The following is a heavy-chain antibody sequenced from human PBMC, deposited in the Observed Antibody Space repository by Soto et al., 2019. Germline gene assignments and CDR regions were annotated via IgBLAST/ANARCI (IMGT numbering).Heavy chain of an antibody. CDR3: ARSSSGYQYYFDY. D-gene: IGHD3-22*01. J-gene: IGHJ4*02. CDR1: VFTVSTNY. Sequence: PVGSLRLSCAASVFTVSTNYMSWVRQAPGKWLEWVSLIYSGGSTYYADSVKGRFTISSDNSKNTLYLQMNSLRAEDTAVYYCARSSSGYQYYFDYLGQGTLVTVSS. V-gene: IGHV3-53*01. CDR2: IYSGGST.